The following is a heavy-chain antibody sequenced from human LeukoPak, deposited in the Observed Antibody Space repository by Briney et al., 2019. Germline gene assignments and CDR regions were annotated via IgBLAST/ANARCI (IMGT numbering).Heavy chain of an antibody. CDR3: ARVAYDYVWGSYRIFDY. J-gene: IGHJ4*02. CDR1: GYTFTGYY. D-gene: IGHD3-16*02. Sequence: GASVKVSCKASGYTFTGYYMHWVRQAPGQGLEWMGRINPNSGGTNYAQKFQGRVTMTSDTSISTAYMELSRLRSDDTAVYYCARVAYDYVWGSYRIFDYWGQGTLVTVSS. CDR2: INPNSGGT. V-gene: IGHV1-2*06.